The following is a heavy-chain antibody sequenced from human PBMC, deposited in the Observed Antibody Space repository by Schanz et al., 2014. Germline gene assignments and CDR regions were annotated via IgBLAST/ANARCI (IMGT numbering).Heavy chain of an antibody. CDR1: GYTFTDYG. J-gene: IGHJ6*02. D-gene: IGHD3-9*01. V-gene: IGHV1-18*01. CDR2: ISTSNGNT. Sequence: QVQVVQSGAEVKKPGASVKVSCKASGYTFTDYGVIWVRQAPGQGLEWMGWISTSNGNTNYVQKLQGSVAMTTGTSTSTTYMKLRSLRTDDTAAYYCAGVQGDILTRSEYYYGMDVWGQGTTVTVSS. CDR3: AGVQGDILTRSEYYYGMDV.